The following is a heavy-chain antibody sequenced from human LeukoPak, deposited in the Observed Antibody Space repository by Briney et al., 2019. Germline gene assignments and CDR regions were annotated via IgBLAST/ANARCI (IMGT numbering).Heavy chain of an antibody. J-gene: IGHJ1*01. CDR3: ARDRHEDGYNYLYFQH. D-gene: IGHD5-24*01. CDR2: IYTSGST. Sequence: SETLSLTCTVSGGSISSHYWSWIRQPAGKGLEWIGRIYTSGSTNYNPSLKSRVTMSVDTSKNQFSLKLSSVTAADTAVYYCARDRHEDGYNYLYFQHWGQGTLVTVSS. CDR1: GGSISSHY. V-gene: IGHV4-4*07.